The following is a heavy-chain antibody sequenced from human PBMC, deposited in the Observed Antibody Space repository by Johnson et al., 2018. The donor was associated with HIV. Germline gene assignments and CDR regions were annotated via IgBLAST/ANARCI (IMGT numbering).Heavy chain of an antibody. Sequence: VQLVESGGGLVQSGGSLRLSCAASGFTFSDHYMDWVRQAPGKGLEWVGRSRNKANTYTTEYAASVKGRFTISRDDSKNSLYLQMNSLKTEDTAVYYCARGPKNPGIDAFGIWGQGTVVTVSS. D-gene: IGHD1-14*01. V-gene: IGHV3-72*01. J-gene: IGHJ3*02. CDR1: GFTFSDHY. CDR2: SRNKANTYTT. CDR3: ARGPKNPGIDAFGI.